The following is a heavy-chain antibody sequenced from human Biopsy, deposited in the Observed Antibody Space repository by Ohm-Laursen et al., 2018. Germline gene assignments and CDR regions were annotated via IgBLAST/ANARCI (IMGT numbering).Heavy chain of an antibody. CDR3: ARGGFFAYSTFDY. CDR2: IKRDGTTT. CDR1: GFTFSNYY. Sequence: FLRLSCSASGFTFSNYYMHWVRQAPGKGLLWVSRIKRDGTTTDYAESVKGRFTISRDNAKNTLYLQMNSLRAEDTAVYYCARGGFFAYSTFDYWGQGALVTVSS. J-gene: IGHJ4*02. D-gene: IGHD4-11*01. V-gene: IGHV3-74*01.